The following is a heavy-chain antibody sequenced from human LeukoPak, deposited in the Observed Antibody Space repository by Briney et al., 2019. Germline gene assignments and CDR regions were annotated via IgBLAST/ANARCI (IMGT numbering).Heavy chain of an antibody. V-gene: IGHV4-59*08. CDR2: ISYSGSA. D-gene: IGHD3-16*01. CDR1: GGSLSNYY. CDR3: ARTFYDDVWGSYDAFDI. Sequence: PSETLSLTCTVSGGSLSNYYWTWIRQPPGKGLEWIGYISYSGSANYNPSLKSRLTISVGSSKNQFSLKLSSVTAADTAVYYCARTFYDDVWGSYDAFDIWGQGTKVTVSP. J-gene: IGHJ3*02.